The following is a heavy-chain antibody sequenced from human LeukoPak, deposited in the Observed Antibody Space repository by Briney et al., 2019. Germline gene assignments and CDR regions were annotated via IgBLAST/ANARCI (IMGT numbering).Heavy chain of an antibody. V-gene: IGHV3-7*01. J-gene: IGHJ5*02. CDR3: ATFAVVGS. CDR1: GFTFRIYW. D-gene: IGHD1-26*01. Sequence: GGSLRLSCAASGFTFRIYWMSWVRQAPGKGLEWVANIKEDGGQKYYVDSVKGRFTISRDNAKNSLYLQMNSLRAEDTAVYYCATFAVVGSWGQGTLVTVSS. CDR2: IKEDGGQK.